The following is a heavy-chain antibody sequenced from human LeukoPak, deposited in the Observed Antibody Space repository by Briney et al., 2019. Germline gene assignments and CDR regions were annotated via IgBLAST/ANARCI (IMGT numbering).Heavy chain of an antibody. V-gene: IGHV3-48*01. D-gene: IGHD3-9*01. CDR2: ISSSSSTI. J-gene: IGHJ4*02. CDR3: AKDFDWSYY. Sequence: GGSLRLSCAASGFTFSSYSMNWVRQAPGKGLEWVSYISSSSSTIYYADSVKGRFTISRDNSKNTLYLQMNSLRAEDTAVYYCAKDFDWSYYWGQGTLVTVSS. CDR1: GFTFSSYS.